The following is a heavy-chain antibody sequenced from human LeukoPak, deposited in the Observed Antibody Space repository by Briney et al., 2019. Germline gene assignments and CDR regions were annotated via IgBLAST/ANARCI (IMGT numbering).Heavy chain of an antibody. CDR1: GYTFTSYG. D-gene: IGHD2-15*01. J-gene: IGHJ4*02. V-gene: IGHV1-18*01. Sequence: GASVKVSCKASGYTFTSYGISWVRQAPGQGLEWMGWISAYNGNTNYAQKLQGRVTMTTDTSTSTAYMELRSLRSDDTAVYYCAREYKYCSGGSCYTTKYDYWGQGTLVTVSS. CDR2: ISAYNGNT. CDR3: AREYKYCSGGSCYTTKYDY.